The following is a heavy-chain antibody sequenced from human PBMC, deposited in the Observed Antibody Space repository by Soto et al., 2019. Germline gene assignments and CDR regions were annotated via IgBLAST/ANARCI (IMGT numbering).Heavy chain of an antibody. D-gene: IGHD2-2*01. CDR3: ARERYQVLSDGMDV. CDR1: GFTFSDYY. J-gene: IGHJ6*02. CDR2: LNPKSGGA. V-gene: IGHV1-2*02. Sequence: ASVKVSCKASGFTFSDYYMHWVREAPGQGLEWMGWLNPKSGGATYAQKFQGRLTLSRDTSINTAYMELSRLSIDDTALYYCARERYQVLSDGMDVWGQGTTVTVSS.